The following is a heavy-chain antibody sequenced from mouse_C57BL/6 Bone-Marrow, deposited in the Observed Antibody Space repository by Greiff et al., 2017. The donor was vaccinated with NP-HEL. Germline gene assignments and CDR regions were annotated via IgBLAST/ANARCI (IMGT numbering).Heavy chain of an antibody. J-gene: IGHJ4*01. V-gene: IGHV14-4*01. Sequence: VQLQQSGAELVRPGASVKLSCTVSGFNIKDDYMHWVKQRPEQGLEWIGWIDPENGATEYASKFQGKATITADPSSNTAYLQLSSLTSEDTAVYYCTTGVSSPYAMDYWGQGTSVTVSS. CDR2: IDPENGAT. D-gene: IGHD1-1*01. CDR3: TTGVSSPYAMDY. CDR1: GFNIKDDY.